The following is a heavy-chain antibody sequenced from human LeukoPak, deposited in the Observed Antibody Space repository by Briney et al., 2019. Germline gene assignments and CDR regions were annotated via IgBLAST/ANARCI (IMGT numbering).Heavy chain of an antibody. CDR3: ARGRYSSSWYDYWYFDL. CDR1: GYTFTGYY. J-gene: IGHJ2*01. Sequence: GASVKVSCKASGYTFTGYYMHWVRQAPGQGLEWMGWINPNSGGTNYAQKCQGWVTMTRDTSISTAYMELSRLRSDDTAVYYCARGRYSSSWYDYWYFDLWGRGTLVTVSS. D-gene: IGHD6-13*01. V-gene: IGHV1-2*04. CDR2: INPNSGGT.